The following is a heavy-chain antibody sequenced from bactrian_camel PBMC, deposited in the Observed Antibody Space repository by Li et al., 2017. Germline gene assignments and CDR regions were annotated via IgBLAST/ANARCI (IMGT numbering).Heavy chain of an antibody. CDR1: GQSYSRYD. CDR2: IDNDGST. Sequence: QLVESGGGSVQAGGTLRLSCAASGQSYSRYDDWCLAWFRQAPGKERDGVAAIDNDGSTTYADSVKGRFTISKDNAKNTVYLQMNSLKPDDTAVYSCARVRGVVAVGFVDYWGQGTQVTVS. CDR3: ARVRGVVAVGFVDY. J-gene: IGHJ4*01. D-gene: IGHD6*01. V-gene: IGHV3S10*01.